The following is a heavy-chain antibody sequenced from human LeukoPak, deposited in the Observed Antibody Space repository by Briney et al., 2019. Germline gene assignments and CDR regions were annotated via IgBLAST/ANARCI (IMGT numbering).Heavy chain of an antibody. D-gene: IGHD3-3*01. Sequence: HSGGSLRLSCAASGFTFSSYAMSWVRQAPGKGLEWVSVVSGGGHNIYYADSVKGRFTMSRDNSKNTVYLQMNSLRAEDTAVYYCAKDRSSWYYPFDSWGPGTLVTVSS. V-gene: IGHV3-23*01. CDR3: AKDRSSWYYPFDS. CDR2: VSGGGHNI. J-gene: IGHJ4*02. CDR1: GFTFSSYA.